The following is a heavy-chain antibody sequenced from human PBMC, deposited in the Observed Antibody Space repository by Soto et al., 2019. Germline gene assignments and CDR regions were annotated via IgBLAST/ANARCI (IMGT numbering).Heavy chain of an antibody. J-gene: IGHJ4*02. D-gene: IGHD5-18*01. Sequence: GGSLRLSCAASGFTFSSYAMHWVRQAPGKGLEWVAVISYDGSNKYYADSVKGRFTISRDNSKNTLYLQMNSLRAEDTAVYYCARDYAAMATLDYWGQGTLVTVSS. CDR1: GFTFSSYA. CDR2: ISYDGSNK. V-gene: IGHV3-30-3*01. CDR3: ARDYAAMATLDY.